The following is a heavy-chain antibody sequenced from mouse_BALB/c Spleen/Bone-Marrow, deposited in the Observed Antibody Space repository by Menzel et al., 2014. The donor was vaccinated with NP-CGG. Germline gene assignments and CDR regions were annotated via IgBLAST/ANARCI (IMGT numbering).Heavy chain of an antibody. V-gene: IGHV14-3*02. CDR1: GFNIKDTY. CDR2: IDPANGNT. CDR3: ASYYYGSSRFAY. J-gene: IGHJ3*01. D-gene: IGHD1-1*01. Sequence: VQLKESGAELVKPGASVKLSCTASGFNIKDTYMHWVKQRPEQGLEWIGRIDPANGNTKYDPKFQGKATITADTSSNTANLQLSSLTSEDTAVYYCASYYYGSSRFAYWGQGTLVTVSA.